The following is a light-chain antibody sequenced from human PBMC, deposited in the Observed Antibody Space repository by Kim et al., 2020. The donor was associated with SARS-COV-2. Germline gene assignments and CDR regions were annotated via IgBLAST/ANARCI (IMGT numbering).Light chain of an antibody. CDR3: QQANSFPRT. J-gene: IGKJ1*01. CDR1: QDMRND. CDR2: GAS. Sequence: ASVGDRATITCRASQDMRNDLGWYQQNPGRAPKRLIYGASSLQSGVPSRFSGSGSGTEFTLTISSLQPEDFATYYCQQANSFPRTFGQGTKVDIK. V-gene: IGKV1-17*01.